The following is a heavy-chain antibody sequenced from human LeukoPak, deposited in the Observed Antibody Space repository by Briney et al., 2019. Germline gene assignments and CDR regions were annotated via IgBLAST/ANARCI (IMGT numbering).Heavy chain of an antibody. D-gene: IGHD3-16*02. J-gene: IGHJ6*03. CDR1: GGSFSGYY. CDR2: INHSGST. Sequence: KPSGTLSLTCAVYGGSFSGYYWSWIRQPPGKGLEWIGEINHSGSTNYNPSLKSRVTISVDTSKNQFSLKLSSVTAADTAVYYCARGYLYYYMDVWGKGTTVTVSS. V-gene: IGHV4-34*01. CDR3: ARGYLYYYMDV.